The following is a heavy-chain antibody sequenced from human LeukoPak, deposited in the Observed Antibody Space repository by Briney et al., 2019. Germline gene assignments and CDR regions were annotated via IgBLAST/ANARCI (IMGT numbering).Heavy chain of an antibody. Sequence: ASVKVSCKASGYNFAGSYMHWVRQAPGQGLEWMGWINLHSGGTNYAQKFQGRVTMTRDTSISTAYMELSRLRSDDTAVYYCARDYYDSSGYYYDYWGQGTLVTVSS. CDR3: ARDYYDSSGYYYDY. J-gene: IGHJ4*02. V-gene: IGHV1-2*02. CDR2: INLHSGGT. D-gene: IGHD3-22*01. CDR1: GYNFAGSY.